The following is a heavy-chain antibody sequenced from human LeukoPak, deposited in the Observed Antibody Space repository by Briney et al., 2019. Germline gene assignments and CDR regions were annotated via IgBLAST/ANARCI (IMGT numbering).Heavy chain of an antibody. V-gene: IGHV1-8*01. CDR3: ARGRSGLAAAGTSDY. Sequence: ASVKVSCKASGYTFTSSDINWVRQAAGQGLEWMGWINPNSGRTGYAQKFQGRVTMTANTSISTAYMELSSLRFDDTAVYYCARGRSGLAAAGTSDYWGQGTLITVSS. J-gene: IGHJ4*02. D-gene: IGHD6-13*01. CDR2: INPNSGRT. CDR1: GYTFTSSD.